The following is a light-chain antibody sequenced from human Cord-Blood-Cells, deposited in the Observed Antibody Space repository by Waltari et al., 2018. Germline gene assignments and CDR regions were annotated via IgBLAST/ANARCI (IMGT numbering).Light chain of an antibody. CDR1: RSDVGGYNY. J-gene: IGLJ2*01. CDR3: SSYTSSSTLVV. Sequence: QSALTQPASVSGSPGQSITISCTGTRSDVGGYNYVSCYQQHPGKAPKHMIYEVSNRPSGVSNRCSGSKSGNTTSLTISGLQAEDEADYYCSSYTSSSTLVVFGGGTKLTVL. CDR2: EVS. V-gene: IGLV2-14*01.